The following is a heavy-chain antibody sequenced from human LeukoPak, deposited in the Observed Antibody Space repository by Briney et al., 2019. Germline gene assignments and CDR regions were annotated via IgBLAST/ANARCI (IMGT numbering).Heavy chain of an antibody. CDR1: GGSVSSGGHY. Sequence: PSETLSLTCTVSGGSVSSGGHYWSWIRQPPGKGLEWLGYMFNSGTPNYNPSLKSRVTMSADTSRNQFSLNLNSVTAADTAVYYCVRVPAAGTAPDSWGQGILVSVSS. CDR3: VRVPAAGTAPDS. D-gene: IGHD6-13*01. V-gene: IGHV4-61*08. CDR2: MFNSGTP. J-gene: IGHJ4*02.